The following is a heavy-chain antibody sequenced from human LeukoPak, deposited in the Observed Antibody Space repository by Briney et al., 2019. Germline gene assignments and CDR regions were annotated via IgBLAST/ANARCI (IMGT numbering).Heavy chain of an antibody. CDR3: ARDYLSGGGFDY. Sequence: GGSLRLSCAASGFTFSSYEMNWVRQAPGKGLEWVSYISSSGSTIYYADSVKGRFTISSDNAKNSLYLQMNSLRAEDTAVYYCARDYLSGGGFDYWAREPWSPSPQ. CDR1: GFTFSSYE. J-gene: IGHJ4*02. D-gene: IGHD3-10*01. V-gene: IGHV3-48*03. CDR2: ISSSGSTI.